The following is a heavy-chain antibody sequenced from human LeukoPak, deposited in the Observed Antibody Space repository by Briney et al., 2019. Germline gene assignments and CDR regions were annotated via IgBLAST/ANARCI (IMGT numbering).Heavy chain of an antibody. J-gene: IGHJ4*02. CDR2: TGGSDDNT. CDR3: TKDLMTGFSSGWYFAY. V-gene: IGHV3-23*01. CDR1: GFTFNGYA. Sequence: PGGSLRLSCEGSGFTFNGYAFSWVRQAPGKGLEWVAVTGGSDDNTHYADSVKGRFTISGDNSEKRLFLQMNSLRPDDSALYYCTKDLMTGFSSGWYFAYWGQGTLVTVSS. D-gene: IGHD6-19*01.